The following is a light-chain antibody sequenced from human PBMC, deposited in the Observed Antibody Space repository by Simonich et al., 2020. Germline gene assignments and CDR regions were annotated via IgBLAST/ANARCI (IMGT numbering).Light chain of an antibody. Sequence: DIVMTQSPDSLAVSLGERATINCKSSQSVLYSSNSKNYLAWYQQKPGQPPKLLIYWASTRESVVPDRFSGSGSGTDFTLTISSLHAEDVAVYYCQQYYSTPPTFGQGTKVEIK. CDR2: WAS. V-gene: IGKV4-1*01. CDR3: QQYYSTPPT. CDR1: QSVLYSSNSKNY. J-gene: IGKJ1*01.